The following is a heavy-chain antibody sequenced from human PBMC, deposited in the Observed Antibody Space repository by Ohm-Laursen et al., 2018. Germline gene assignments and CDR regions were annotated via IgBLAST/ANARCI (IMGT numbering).Heavy chain of an antibody. V-gene: IGHV3-53*01. CDR1: GFTVSSNY. J-gene: IGHJ4*02. D-gene: IGHD6-13*01. CDR3: VRCSAAAGQKIFDY. Sequence: SLRLSCSASGFTVSSNYMSWVRQAPGKGLEWVSVIYTGGSTYYGDSVKGRFTISRDNSKNTLYLQMNSLRAENTAVYYCVRCSAAAGQKIFDYWGQGTLVTVSS. CDR2: IYTGGST.